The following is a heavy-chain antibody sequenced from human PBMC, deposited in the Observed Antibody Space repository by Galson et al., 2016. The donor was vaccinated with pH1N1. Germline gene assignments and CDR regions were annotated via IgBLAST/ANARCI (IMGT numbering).Heavy chain of an antibody. Sequence: SLRLSCAVSGFTFRSYAMNWVRQAPGKGPEWVSVISGGGTIHYADSVRGRFTISSDNSNNTVYFQMNSLRAEDTGVYYCAKDKRSGWSVVGGFMDLWGQGTTVTVSS. V-gene: IGHV3-23*01. CDR2: ISGGGTI. CDR3: AKDKRSGWSVVGGFMDL. D-gene: IGHD6-19*01. CDR1: GFTFRSYA. J-gene: IGHJ6*02.